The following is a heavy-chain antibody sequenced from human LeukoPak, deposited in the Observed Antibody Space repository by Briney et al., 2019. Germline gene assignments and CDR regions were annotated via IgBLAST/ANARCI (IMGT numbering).Heavy chain of an antibody. CDR3: ARQTGSGLFILP. Sequence: PSETLSLTCTVSGVSISSSNSYWGWIRQPPGKGLEWIGSIYYSGNTYYNASLKSQVSISIDTSKNQFSLRLTSVTAAETAVYYCARQTGSGLFILPGGQGTLVTVSS. D-gene: IGHD3/OR15-3a*01. J-gene: IGHJ4*02. V-gene: IGHV4-39*01. CDR2: IYYSGNT. CDR1: GVSISSSNSY.